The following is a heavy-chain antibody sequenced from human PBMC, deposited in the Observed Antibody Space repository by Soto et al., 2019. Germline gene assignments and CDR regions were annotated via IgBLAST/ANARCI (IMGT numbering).Heavy chain of an antibody. D-gene: IGHD3-3*01. Sequence: HPGGSLRLSCAASGFTFSSYAMSWVRQAPGKGLEWVSAISGSGGSTYYADSVKGRFTISRDNSKNTLYLQMNSLRAEDTAVYYCAKAMLRFLEWLSPGSKDYYMDVWGKGTTVTVSS. V-gene: IGHV3-23*01. CDR1: GFTFSSYA. CDR2: ISGSGGST. J-gene: IGHJ6*03. CDR3: AKAMLRFLEWLSPGSKDYYMDV.